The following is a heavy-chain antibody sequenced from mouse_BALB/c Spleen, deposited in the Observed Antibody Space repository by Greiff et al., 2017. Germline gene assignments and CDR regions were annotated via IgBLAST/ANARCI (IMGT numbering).Heavy chain of an antibody. Sequence: EVKLMESGPSLVKPSQTLSLTCSVTGDSITSGYWNWIRKFPGNKLEYMGYISYSGSTYYNPSLKSRISITRDTSKNQYYLQLNSVTTEDTATYYCARRVTVDWYFDVWGAGTTVTVSS. CDR1: GDSITSGY. V-gene: IGHV3-8*02. D-gene: IGHD2-2*01. CDR2: ISYSGST. CDR3: ARRVTVDWYFDV. J-gene: IGHJ1*01.